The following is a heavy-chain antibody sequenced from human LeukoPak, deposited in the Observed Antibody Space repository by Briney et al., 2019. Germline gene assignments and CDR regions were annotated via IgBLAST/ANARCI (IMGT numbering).Heavy chain of an antibody. Sequence: ASVKVSCKASGYTFTSYAMNWVRQAPGQGLEWMGWINTNTGNPTYAQGFTGRFVFSLDTSVSTAYLQISSLKAEDTAVYYCARSIVVVTAIKTPLVDYWGQGTLVTVSS. J-gene: IGHJ4*02. CDR3: ARSIVVVTAIKTPLVDY. CDR2: INTNTGNP. D-gene: IGHD2-21*02. V-gene: IGHV7-4-1*02. CDR1: GYTFTSYA.